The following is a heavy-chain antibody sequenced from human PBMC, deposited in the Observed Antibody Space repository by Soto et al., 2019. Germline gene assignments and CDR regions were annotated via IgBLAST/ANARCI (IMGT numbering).Heavy chain of an antibody. CDR2: ISSNGGST. CDR1: GFTFSSYA. J-gene: IGHJ3*02. CDR3: ASLGYCSGGSCYDAFDI. Sequence: GGSLRLSCAASGFTFSSYAMHWVRQAPGKGLEYVSAISSNGGSTYYANSVKGRFTISRDNSKNTLYLQMGSLRAEDMAVYYCASLGYCSGGSCYDAFDIWGQGTMVTVSS. V-gene: IGHV3-64*01. D-gene: IGHD2-15*01.